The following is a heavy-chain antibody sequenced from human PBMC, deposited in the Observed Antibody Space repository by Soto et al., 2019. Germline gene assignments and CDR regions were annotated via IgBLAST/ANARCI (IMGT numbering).Heavy chain of an antibody. CDR3: ARRGHSDTSGWEWGMDV. CDR2: LWYDGRNK. Sequence: PGGSLRLSCAASGFTFSSFVMLWVRQAPGKGLEWGAVLWYDGRNKYYENYTKGRFTTSRDNSKNTLYLQMNRLTAADTAVYYGARRGHSDTSGWEWGMDVWVKG. CDR1: GFTFSSFV. J-gene: IGHJ6*04. V-gene: IGHV3-33*01. D-gene: IGHD3-22*01.